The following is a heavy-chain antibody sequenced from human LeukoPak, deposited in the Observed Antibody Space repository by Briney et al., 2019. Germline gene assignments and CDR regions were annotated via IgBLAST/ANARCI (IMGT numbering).Heavy chain of an antibody. D-gene: IGHD3-3*01. V-gene: IGHV4-34*01. CDR1: GGSFSGYF. CDR3: ARGILRFLHQFYSSSHSNWFDP. J-gene: IGHJ5*02. CDR2: INHSGSA. Sequence: PSGTLSLTCAVSGGSFSGYFWSWIRQPPGKGLEWIGEINHSGSANYNPSLKSRVTISVDTSKNQFSLKLSSVTAADTAVYYCARGILRFLHQFYSSSHSNWFDPWGQGTLVTVSS.